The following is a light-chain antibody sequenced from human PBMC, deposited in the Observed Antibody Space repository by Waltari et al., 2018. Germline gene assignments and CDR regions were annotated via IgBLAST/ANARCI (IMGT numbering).Light chain of an antibody. CDR2: DSS. CDR1: ESVRRA. CDR3: QHNVRLPVT. J-gene: IGKJ1*01. Sequence: EVVLTQSPGTLSLSLGESATLSCRTSESVRRALIWYQQKPGQAPRLLIYDSSTRATGVPDRFSGSGFGTDFSLTISRLEPVDFAVYYCQHNVRLPVTFGQGTRVEIK. V-gene: IGKV3-20*01.